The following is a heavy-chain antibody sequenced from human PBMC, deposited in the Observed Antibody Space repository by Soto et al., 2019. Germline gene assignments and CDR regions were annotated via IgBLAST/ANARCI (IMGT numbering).Heavy chain of an antibody. CDR3: ARGGSGNYPFDY. CDR1: GGSISSYY. D-gene: IGHD1-26*01. CDR2: IYSSGST. J-gene: IGHJ4*02. Sequence: TVSGGSISSYYWSWIRQPAGKGLEWIGRIYSSGSTNYNPSLKSRVAMSVDTSKNQFSLKLSSVTAADTAVYYCARGGSGNYPFDYWGQGTLVTVSS. V-gene: IGHV4-4*07.